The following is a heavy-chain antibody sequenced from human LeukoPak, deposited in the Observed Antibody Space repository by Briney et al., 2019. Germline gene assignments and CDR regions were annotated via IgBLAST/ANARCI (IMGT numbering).Heavy chain of an antibody. V-gene: IGHV4-59*01. J-gene: IGHJ4*02. CDR2: IYYSGST. Sequence: SETLSLTCTVSGGSISSYYWSWIRQPPGKGLEWIGYIYYSGSTNYNPSLKSRVTISVDTSKNQFSLKLSSVTAADTAVYYCARGRYASGSYYRWGQGTLVTVSS. CDR3: ARGRYASGSYYR. CDR1: GGSISSYY. D-gene: IGHD3-10*01.